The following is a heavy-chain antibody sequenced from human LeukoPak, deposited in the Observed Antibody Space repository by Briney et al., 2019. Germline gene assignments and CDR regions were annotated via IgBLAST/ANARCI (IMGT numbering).Heavy chain of an antibody. CDR3: ARSISWHDGWFDP. Sequence: GGSLRLSCAASRFTFSSYSMNWVRQAPGEGLVWVSRISSDGSTTANADSVRGRFTISRDNTKSTLYLQMNRLRAEDTAVYFCARSISWHDGWFDPWGQGTLVTVSS. J-gene: IGHJ5*02. V-gene: IGHV3-74*01. CDR1: RFTFSSYS. CDR2: ISSDGSTT. D-gene: IGHD2-2*01.